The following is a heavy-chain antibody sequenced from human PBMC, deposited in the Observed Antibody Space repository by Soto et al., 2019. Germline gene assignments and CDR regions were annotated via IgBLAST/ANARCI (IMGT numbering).Heavy chain of an antibody. V-gene: IGHV3-30*18. CDR3: AKGGYNYGFLFDC. D-gene: IGHD5-18*01. CDR2: ISYDGSNK. J-gene: IGHJ4*02. CDR1: GFTFSTYA. Sequence: PGGSLRLSCAASGFTFSTYAMHWVRQAPGKGLEWVALISYDGSNKFYADSVKGRFTISRDNSKNTLYLQMNSLRPEDTAVYYCAKGGYNYGFLFDCWGQGTLVTVSS.